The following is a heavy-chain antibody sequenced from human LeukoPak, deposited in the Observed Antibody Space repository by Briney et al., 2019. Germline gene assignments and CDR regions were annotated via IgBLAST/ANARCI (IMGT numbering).Heavy chain of an antibody. CDR2: IYYSGST. Sequence: TSETLSLTCTVSGGSISSSSYYWGWIRQPPGKGLEWIGSIYYSGSTYYNSSLKSRVTISVDTSKNQLSLKLSSVTAADTAVYYCASDDGYSLYYFDYWGQGTLVTVSS. V-gene: IGHV4-39*01. D-gene: IGHD5-18*01. J-gene: IGHJ4*02. CDR1: GGSISSSSYY. CDR3: ASDDGYSLYYFDY.